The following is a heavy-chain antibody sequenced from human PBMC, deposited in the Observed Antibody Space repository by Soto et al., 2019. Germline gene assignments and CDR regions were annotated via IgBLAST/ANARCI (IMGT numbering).Heavy chain of an antibody. J-gene: IGHJ6*02. CDR1: GGTFSSYA. Sequence: SVKVSCKASGGTFSSYAISWVRQAPGQGLEWMGGIIPIFGTANYAQKFQGRVTITADESTSTAYMELSSLRSEDTAVYYCARGRLGYCSGGSCYRVDYYYGMDVWGQGTTVTVSS. D-gene: IGHD2-15*01. CDR3: ARGRLGYCSGGSCYRVDYYYGMDV. V-gene: IGHV1-69*13. CDR2: IIPIFGTA.